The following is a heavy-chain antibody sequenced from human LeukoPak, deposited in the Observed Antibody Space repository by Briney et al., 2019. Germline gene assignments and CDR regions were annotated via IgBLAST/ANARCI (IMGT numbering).Heavy chain of an antibody. V-gene: IGHV3-11*04. CDR1: GFTLSDYY. CDR3: ARDLGPHRSSPNSGAFDI. J-gene: IGHJ3*02. CDR2: ISPAGTT. D-gene: IGHD6-6*01. Sequence: GGSLRLSCSVSGFTLSDYYMTWIRQAPGKGLQWLSYISPAGTTYYADSLQGRFTISRDNTKTSLYLQMSNLRADDTAVYYCARDLGPHRSSPNSGAFDIWGQGTMVTVSS.